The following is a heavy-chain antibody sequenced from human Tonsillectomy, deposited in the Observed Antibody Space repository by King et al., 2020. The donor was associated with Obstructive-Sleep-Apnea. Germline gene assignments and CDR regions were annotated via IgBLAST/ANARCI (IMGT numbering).Heavy chain of an antibody. D-gene: IGHD1-26*01. V-gene: IGHV5-51*01. Sequence: QLVQSGAEVKKPGESLKISCKGSGNRFTGYWIGWVRQMPGKGLEWMGIIYPGDSDTSYNPSSQGQVTISAHKSISTAYLQWSSRRASDTAIYYCARHHGEGWELAFDIWGQGTMVTVSS. CDR2: IYPGDSDT. J-gene: IGHJ3*02. CDR3: ARHHGEGWELAFDI. CDR1: GNRFTGYW.